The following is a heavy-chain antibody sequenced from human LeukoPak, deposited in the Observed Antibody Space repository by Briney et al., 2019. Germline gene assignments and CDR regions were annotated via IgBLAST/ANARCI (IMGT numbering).Heavy chain of an antibody. V-gene: IGHV4-59*01. CDR1: GGSISSYY. J-gene: IGHJ4*02. CDR3: ARDVKFYYDSSGYYRGSDY. CDR2: IYYSGST. D-gene: IGHD3-22*01. Sequence: NSSETLSLTCTVSGGSISSYYWSWIRQPPGKGLEWIGYIYYSGSTNYNPSLKSRVTISVDTSKNQSSLKLSSVTAADTAVYYCARDVKFYYDSSGYYRGSDYWGQGTLVTVSS.